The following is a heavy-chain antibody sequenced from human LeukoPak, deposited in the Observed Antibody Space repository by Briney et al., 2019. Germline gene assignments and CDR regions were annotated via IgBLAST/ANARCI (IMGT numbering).Heavy chain of an antibody. CDR3: AKAYYDDYATAPRDFYY. V-gene: IGHV4-39*07. Sequence: SETLSLTCTVSNGSISSSAYYWGWVRQSPGKGLQWIGSVYFSGITYYNESPKSRLTISVDKSNNQFSLKVRSVTAADTAVYYCAKAYYDDYATAPRDFYYWGQGTLVTVSS. CDR2: VYFSGIT. CDR1: NGSISSSAYY. J-gene: IGHJ4*02. D-gene: IGHD4-17*01.